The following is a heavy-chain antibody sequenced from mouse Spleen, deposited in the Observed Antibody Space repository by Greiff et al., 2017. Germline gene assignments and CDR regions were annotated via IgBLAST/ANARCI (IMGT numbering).Heavy chain of an antibody. CDR3: ARQNYRYDAWFAY. Sequence: EVQVVESGGGLVKPGGSLKLSCAASGFTFSDYGMAWVRQAPGKGPEWVAFISNLAYSIYYADTVTGRFTISRENAKNTLYLEMSSLRSEDTAMYYCARQNYRYDAWFAYWGQGTLVTVSA. V-gene: IGHV5-15*01. CDR1: GFTFSDYG. CDR2: ISNLAYSI. J-gene: IGHJ3*01. D-gene: IGHD2-14*01.